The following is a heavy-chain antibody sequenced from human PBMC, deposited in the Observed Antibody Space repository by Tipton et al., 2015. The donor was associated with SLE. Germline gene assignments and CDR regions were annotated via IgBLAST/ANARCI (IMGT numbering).Heavy chain of an antibody. D-gene: IGHD2-8*01. CDR3: SRGYCSDGVCYGFGFFDY. J-gene: IGHJ4*02. V-gene: IGHV4-31*03. Sequence: TLSLTCTVSGGSISSGGYYWSWTRQHPGKGLEWIGYIYYSGSTYYNPSLKSRVTISVDTSKNQFSLKMRSVTAADTAVYFCSRGYCSDGVCYGFGFFDYWGQGNLVTVSS. CDR1: GGSISSGGYY. CDR2: IYYSGST.